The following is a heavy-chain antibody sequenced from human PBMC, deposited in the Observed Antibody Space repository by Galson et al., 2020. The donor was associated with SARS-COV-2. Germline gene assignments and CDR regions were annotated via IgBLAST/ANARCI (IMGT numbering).Heavy chain of an antibody. V-gene: IGHV1-69*13. D-gene: IGHD3-16*01. CDR3: ARAMWGRSSGYVSVYYYYYMVA. CDR2: IIPIFGTA. J-gene: IGHJ6*03. Sequence: SVQVSCKASGGTFSSYAISWVRQAPGQGLEWMGGIIPIFGTANYAQKFQGRVTITADESTSTAYMGLSSLRSEDTAVYYCARAMWGRSSGYVSVYYYYYMVARREG. CDR1: GGTFSSYA.